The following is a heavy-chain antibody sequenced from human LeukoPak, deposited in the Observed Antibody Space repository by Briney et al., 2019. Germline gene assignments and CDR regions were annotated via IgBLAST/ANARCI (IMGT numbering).Heavy chain of an antibody. CDR3: ARGQGYCSSTSCSATSDAFDL. V-gene: IGHV3-48*04. CDR2: ISSSWRTI. Sequence: HLGGSLRLFCAPCGFTLRSYGMHCVRQSPGKAREWVSYISSSWRTIYYAHCVKRRFTISRDNAKNSLSLQMNSVRSEDRALYYCARGQGYCSSTSCSATSDAFDLWGQGPMVTVSS. J-gene: IGHJ3*01. CDR1: GFTLRSYG. D-gene: IGHD2-2*01.